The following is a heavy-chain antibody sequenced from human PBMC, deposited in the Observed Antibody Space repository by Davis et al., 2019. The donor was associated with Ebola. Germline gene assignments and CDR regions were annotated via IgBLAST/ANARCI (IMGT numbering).Heavy chain of an antibody. CDR3: ARRRITMVRGVIITADAFDI. D-gene: IGHD3-10*01. V-gene: IGHV4-34*01. CDR2: INHSGNT. J-gene: IGHJ3*02. CDR1: GGSFSGYY. Sequence: SETLSLTCAVYGGSFSGYYWSWIRQPPGKGLEWIGEINHSGNTNFSPSLKSRVTISVDTSKNQFSLKLSSVTAADTAVYYCARRRITMVRGVIITADAFDIWGQGTMVTVSS.